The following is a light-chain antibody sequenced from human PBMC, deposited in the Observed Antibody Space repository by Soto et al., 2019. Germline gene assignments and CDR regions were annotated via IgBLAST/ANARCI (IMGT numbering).Light chain of an antibody. CDR1: NSDVGGYNF. V-gene: IGLV2-8*01. Sequence: QSALTQPPSASGSPGQSVTISCTGTNSDVGGYNFVSWYQQHPGKAPKLMIFEVSKRPSGVPDRFSGSKSGNAASLTVSGLQDEDEADYYCSSYADSNNFVFGGGIKLTVL. CDR3: SSYADSNNFV. CDR2: EVS. J-gene: IGLJ2*01.